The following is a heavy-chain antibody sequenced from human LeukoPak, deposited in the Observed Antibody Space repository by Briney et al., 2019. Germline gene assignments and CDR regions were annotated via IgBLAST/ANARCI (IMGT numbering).Heavy chain of an antibody. Sequence: NPGGSLRLSCAASGFTFSSYSMNWVRQAPGKGLEWVSSISSSSNYIYYADSVKGRFTISRDNAKNSLYLQMNSLRAEDTAVYYCARDTPLVVTGLDDAFDIWGQGTMVTVSS. CDR2: ISSSSNYI. CDR1: GFTFSSYS. V-gene: IGHV3-21*01. D-gene: IGHD3-22*01. J-gene: IGHJ3*02. CDR3: ARDTPLVVTGLDDAFDI.